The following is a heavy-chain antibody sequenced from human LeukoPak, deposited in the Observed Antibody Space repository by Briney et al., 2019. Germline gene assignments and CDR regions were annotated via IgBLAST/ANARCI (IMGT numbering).Heavy chain of an antibody. CDR2: INQDGSGE. V-gene: IGHV3-7*01. CDR1: GFTFSNYW. Sequence: GGSLRLSCAASGFTFSNYWMSWVRQAPGKGLEWVAHINQDGSGEHYMDSVKARFIISRDNAKNSLSLQMDSLRAEDTAVYYCVRDGGVSGYDLLDYWGQGTLVTVSS. D-gene: IGHD5-12*01. CDR3: VRDGGVSGYDLLDY. J-gene: IGHJ4*02.